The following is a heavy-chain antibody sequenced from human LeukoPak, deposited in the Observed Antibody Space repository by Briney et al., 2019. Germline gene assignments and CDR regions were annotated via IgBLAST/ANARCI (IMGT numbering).Heavy chain of an antibody. V-gene: IGHV3-23*01. CDR1: GFTFSSYA. CDR3: AKGGNQRAGSCSGGSCYLFEH. CDR2: ISVSGGST. J-gene: IGHJ4*02. D-gene: IGHD2-15*01. Sequence: PGGSLRLSCAASGFTFSSYAVSWVRQAPGKGLEWVSAISVSGGSTYYADSVKGRFTISRDNSKNTLYLQMNSLRAEDTAVYYCAKGGNQRAGSCSGGSCYLFEHWGQGTLVTVSS.